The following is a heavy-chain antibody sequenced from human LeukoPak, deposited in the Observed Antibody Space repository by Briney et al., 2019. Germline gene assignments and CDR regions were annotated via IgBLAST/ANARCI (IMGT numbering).Heavy chain of an antibody. CDR2: IYTSGST. V-gene: IGHV4-39*07. CDR3: ARDGYGGNPDY. D-gene: IGHD4/OR15-4a*01. J-gene: IGHJ4*02. CDR1: GGPISSPNHF. Sequence: PSETLSLTCTVSGGPISSPNHFWGWVRQPPGKGLEWIGRIYTSGSTNYNPSLKSRVTISVDTSKNQFSLKLSSVTAADTAVYYCARDGYGGNPDYWGQGTLVTVSS.